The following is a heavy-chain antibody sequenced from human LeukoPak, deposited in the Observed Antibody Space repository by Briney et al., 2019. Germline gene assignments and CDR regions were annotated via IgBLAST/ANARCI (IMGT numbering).Heavy chain of an antibody. CDR2: ISGSGGST. V-gene: IGHV3-23*01. D-gene: IGHD3-22*01. CDR1: GFSFSNYA. CDR3: AKPRVGASGYYGY. Sequence: GGSLRLSCAASGFSFSNYAMSWVRQAPARGPEWVSAISGSGGSTYYADSVKGRFTISRDNSKNTLYLQMNSLRAEDTAVYYCAKPRVGASGYYGYWGQGTLVTVSS. J-gene: IGHJ4*02.